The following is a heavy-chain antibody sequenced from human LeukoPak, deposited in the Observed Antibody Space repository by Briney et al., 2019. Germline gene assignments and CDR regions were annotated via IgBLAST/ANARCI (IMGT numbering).Heavy chain of an antibody. V-gene: IGHV3-23*01. J-gene: IGHJ4*02. Sequence: GGSLRLSCAASGFTFVGHAMSWVRQAPGKGREWVSGISTSGGSTYYGNSVKGRFAISRDNSKNMVYLQMNSLRAEDTAVYYCAKDRPGEAWFDYWGQGTLVTVSS. CDR3: AKDRPGEAWFDY. CDR2: ISTSGGST. D-gene: IGHD7-27*01. CDR1: GFTFVGHA.